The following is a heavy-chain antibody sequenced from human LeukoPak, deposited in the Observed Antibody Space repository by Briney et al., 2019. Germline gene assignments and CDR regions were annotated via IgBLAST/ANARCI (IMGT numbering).Heavy chain of an antibody. J-gene: IGHJ6*03. CDR3: ARAWGSGIYSYFMDV. D-gene: IGHD3-10*01. Sequence: NPSETLSLTCVVSGDSISSGSFWAWIRQPPGKGLQWIGSIYPNENVFYNPSLKSRVTISADTSKNHFSLRLSSVTAADTAVYHCARAWGSGIYSYFMDVWGTGATVIVSS. V-gene: IGHV4-38-2*01. CDR1: GDSISSGSF. CDR2: IYPNENV.